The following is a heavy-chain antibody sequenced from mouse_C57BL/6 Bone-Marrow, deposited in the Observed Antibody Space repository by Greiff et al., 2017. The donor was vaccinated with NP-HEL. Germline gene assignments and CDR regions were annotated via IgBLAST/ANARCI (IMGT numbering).Heavy chain of an antibody. D-gene: IGHD2-3*01. V-gene: IGHV1-26*01. Sequence: EVQLQQSGPELVKPGASVKISCKASGYTFTDYYMNWVKQSHGKSLEWIGEINPNNGGTSYNQKFKGKATLTVDKSSSTAYMELRSLTSEDSAVYYCAEGDGYYLHFDYWGQGTTLTVSS. J-gene: IGHJ2*01. CDR2: INPNNGGT. CDR3: AEGDGYYLHFDY. CDR1: GYTFTDYY.